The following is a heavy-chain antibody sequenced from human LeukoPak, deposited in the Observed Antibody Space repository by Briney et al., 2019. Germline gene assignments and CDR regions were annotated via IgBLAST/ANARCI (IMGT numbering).Heavy chain of an antibody. V-gene: IGHV1-2*02. CDR1: GYTFTGYY. D-gene: IGHD5-24*01. CDR3: VRGRREMATPFDY. CDR2: INPNSGGT. J-gene: IGHJ4*02. Sequence: ASVKVSCKASGYTFTGYYMHWVRQAPGQGLEWMGWINPNSGGTNYAQKFQGRVTMTRDTSISTAYMELSRLRSDDTAVYYCVRGRREMATPFDYWGQGTLVTVSS.